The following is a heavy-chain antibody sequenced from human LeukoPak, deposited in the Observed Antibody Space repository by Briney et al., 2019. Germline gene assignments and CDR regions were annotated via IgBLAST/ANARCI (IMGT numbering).Heavy chain of an antibody. D-gene: IGHD3-9*01. CDR2: ISYDGSNK. V-gene: IGHV3-30-3*01. Sequence: AGSLTLSCAASGFTFSSYSMHWVRQAPGKGLEWVAVISYDGSNKYYADSVKGRFTISRDNSKNTLYLQMNSLRAEDTAVYYCARDRYYDILTGYYDYWGQGTLVTVSS. CDR1: GFTFSSYS. J-gene: IGHJ4*02. CDR3: ARDRYYDILTGYYDY.